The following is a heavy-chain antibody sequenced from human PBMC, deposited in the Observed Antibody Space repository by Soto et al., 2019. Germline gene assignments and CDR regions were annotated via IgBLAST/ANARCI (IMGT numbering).Heavy chain of an antibody. Sequence: ASVKVSCKASGYTFTSYYMHWVRQAPGQGLEWMGIIDPSGGSTSYAQKFQGRVTMTRDTSTSTVYMELSSLRSEDTAVYYCARDAGYCSSTSCYTEYFDYWGQGTLVTVSS. CDR1: GYTFTSYY. CDR2: IDPSGGST. D-gene: IGHD2-2*02. J-gene: IGHJ4*02. V-gene: IGHV1-46*01. CDR3: ARDAGYCSSTSCYTEYFDY.